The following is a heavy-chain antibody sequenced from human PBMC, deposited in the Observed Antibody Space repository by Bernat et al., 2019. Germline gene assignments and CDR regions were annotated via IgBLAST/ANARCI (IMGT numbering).Heavy chain of an antibody. Sequence: QVQLQESGPGLVKPSETLSLTCTVSGGSISSYYWSWIRQPPGKGLEWIGYIYYSGSTNYNPSLKSRVTISVDTSKNQFSLKLSSVTAADTAVYYCARGSAYSYGKTVYYYYGMDVWGQGTTVTVSS. CDR2: IYYSGST. V-gene: IGHV4-59*01. D-gene: IGHD5-18*01. CDR3: ARGSAYSYGKTVYYYYGMDV. J-gene: IGHJ6*02. CDR1: GGSISSYY.